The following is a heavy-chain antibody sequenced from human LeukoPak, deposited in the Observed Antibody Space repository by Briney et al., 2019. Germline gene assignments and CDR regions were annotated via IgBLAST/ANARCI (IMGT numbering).Heavy chain of an antibody. J-gene: IGHJ4*02. Sequence: PSETLSLTCTVSGGSISSGDYYWSWIRQPPGKGLERIGYIYYSGSTYYNPSLKSRVTISVDTSKNQFSLKLSSVTAADTAVYYCARGLYDCSSTSCHPRFDYWGQGTLVSISS. D-gene: IGHD2-2*01. CDR3: ARGLYDCSSTSCHPRFDY. V-gene: IGHV4-30-4*08. CDR2: IYYSGST. CDR1: GGSISSGDYY.